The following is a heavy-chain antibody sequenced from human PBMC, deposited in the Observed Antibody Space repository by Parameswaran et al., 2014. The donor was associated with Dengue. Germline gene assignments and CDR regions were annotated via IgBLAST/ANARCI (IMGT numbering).Heavy chain of an antibody. D-gene: IGHD2-2*01. V-gene: IGHV4-34*01. Sequence: WIRQPPGKGLEWIGEINHSGSTNYNPSLKSRVTISVDTSKNQFSLKLSSVTAADTAVYYCARWVVVVPAARFSRFDPWGQGTLVTVSS. CDR2: INHSGST. J-gene: IGHJ5*02. CDR3: ARWVVVVPAARFSRFDP.